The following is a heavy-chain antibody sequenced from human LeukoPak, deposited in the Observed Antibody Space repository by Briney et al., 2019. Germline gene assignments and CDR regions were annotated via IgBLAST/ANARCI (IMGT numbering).Heavy chain of an antibody. CDR3: ARLLLTGSYPTDY. CDR2: INHSGST. V-gene: IGHV4-34*01. J-gene: IGHJ4*02. CDR1: GGSFSGYY. Sequence: SETLSLTCAVYGGSFSGYYWSWIRQPPGKGLEWIGEINHSGSTNYNPSLKSRVTISVDTSKNQFSLQLSSVTAADTAVYYCARLLLTGSYPTDYWGQGTLVTVSS. D-gene: IGHD3-9*01.